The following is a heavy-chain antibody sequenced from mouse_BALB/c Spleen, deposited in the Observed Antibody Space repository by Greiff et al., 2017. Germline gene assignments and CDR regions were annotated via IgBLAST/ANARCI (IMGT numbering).Heavy chain of an antibody. V-gene: IGHV2-9*02. Sequence: VQLQESGPGLVAPSQSLSITCTVSGFSLTSYGVLWVRQPPGKGLEWLGVIWAGGSTNYNSALMSRLSISKDNSKSQVFLKMNSLQTDDTAMYYCARDRRVYYYAMDYWGQGTSVTVSS. CDR1: GFSLTSYG. CDR2: IWAGGST. J-gene: IGHJ4*01. CDR3: ARDRRVYYYAMDY.